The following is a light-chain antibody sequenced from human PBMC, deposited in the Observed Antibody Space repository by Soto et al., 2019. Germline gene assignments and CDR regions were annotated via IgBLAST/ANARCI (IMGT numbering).Light chain of an antibody. CDR2: DAS. CDR3: QQYGNLPHTWT. Sequence: DSQMTQSPSCLSASVGNRVTITCQASQDIATYLNWYQQKPWKAPNLLIYDASNLETGVPSRFSGGGSGTHFTFTISNLQPEDIATYYCQQYGNLPHTWTFGQGTKVDI. V-gene: IGKV1-33*01. CDR1: QDIATY. J-gene: IGKJ1*01.